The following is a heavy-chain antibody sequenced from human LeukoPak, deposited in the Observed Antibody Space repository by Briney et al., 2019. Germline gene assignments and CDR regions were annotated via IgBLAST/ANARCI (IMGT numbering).Heavy chain of an antibody. Sequence: GRSLRLSCAASGFTFSTYGMHWVRQAPGKGLEWVAVISYDGSNKYYADSVKGRFTISRDNSKNTLYLQMNSLRAEDTAVYYCAKAHYSADYCGSSSSQTNWFDPWGQGTLLTVSS. D-gene: IGHD2-2*01. CDR3: AKAHYSADYCGSSSSQTNWFDP. J-gene: IGHJ5*02. CDR2: ISYDGSNK. V-gene: IGHV3-30*18. CDR1: GFTFSTYG.